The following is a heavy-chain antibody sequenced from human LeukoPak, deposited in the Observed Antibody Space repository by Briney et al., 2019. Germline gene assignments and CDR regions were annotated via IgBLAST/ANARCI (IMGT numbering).Heavy chain of an antibody. V-gene: IGHV3-48*03. J-gene: IGHJ5*02. Sequence: GGSLRLSCAASGFTFSSYEMNWVRQAPGKGLEWVSYISSSGSTIYYADSVKGRFTISRDNAKNSLYLQMNSLRAEDTAVYYCAPLSITMVRGVSFDPWGQGTLVTVSS. CDR1: GFTFSSYE. CDR3: APLSITMVRGVSFDP. CDR2: ISSSGSTI. D-gene: IGHD3-10*01.